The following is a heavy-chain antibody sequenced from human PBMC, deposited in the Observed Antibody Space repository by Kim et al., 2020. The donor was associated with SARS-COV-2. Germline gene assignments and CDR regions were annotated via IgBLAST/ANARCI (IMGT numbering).Heavy chain of an antibody. CDR1: GFTFSSYG. D-gene: IGHD2-2*01. J-gene: IGHJ4*01. V-gene: IGHV3-30*18. CDR2: ISSDGSNK. Sequence: GGSLRLSCAASGFTFSSYGMHWFRQAPGKGLEWVAVISSDGSNKYYADSVKGRFTISRDTSKNTLYLQMNSLRAEDTAVYYCAKVRVPAAISYSFDYWG. CDR3: AKVRVPAAISYSFDY.